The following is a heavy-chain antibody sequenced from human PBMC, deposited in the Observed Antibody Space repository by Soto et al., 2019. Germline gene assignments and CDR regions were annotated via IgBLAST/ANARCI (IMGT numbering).Heavy chain of an antibody. Sequence: PSETLSLTCTVSGGSISSYYWSWIRQPPGKGLEWIGYIYYSGSTNYNPSLKSRVTISVDTSKNQFSLKLSSVTAADTAVYYCARHGASGWLYYFDYWGQGTLVTVSS. CDR2: IYYSGST. V-gene: IGHV4-59*08. D-gene: IGHD6-19*01. CDR1: GGSISSYY. J-gene: IGHJ4*02. CDR3: ARHGASGWLYYFDY.